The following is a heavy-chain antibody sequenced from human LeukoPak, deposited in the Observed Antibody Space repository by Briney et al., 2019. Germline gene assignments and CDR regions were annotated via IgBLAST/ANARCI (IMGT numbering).Heavy chain of an antibody. CDR3: ARGLRPRQTHYAMDV. CDR2: IYSGGDT. J-gene: IGHJ6*02. D-gene: IGHD3-16*01. V-gene: IGHV3-66*01. CDR1: EVRVSDNY. Sequence: GGSLRLSCAASEVRVSDNYMSWVRQAPGKGLEGVSVIYSGGDTYYSDSAKGRFTISRDSSENTLHLQMNSLRTEDTAIYYCARGLRPRQTHYAMDVWGQGTTVTVSS.